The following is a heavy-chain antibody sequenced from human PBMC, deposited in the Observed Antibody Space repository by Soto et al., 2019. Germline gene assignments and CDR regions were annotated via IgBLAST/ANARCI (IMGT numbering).Heavy chain of an antibody. V-gene: IGHV1-18*01. Sequence: QVQLVQSGAEVKKPGASVKVSCKASGYTFTSYGISWVRQAPGQGLEWMGWISAYNGNTKYAQKLQGRGPMTTDTSTSTASMALRSLRSDDTAVYSCSRDPNYFDYWGQGTLVTVSS. CDR2: ISAYNGNT. CDR1: GYTFTSYG. J-gene: IGHJ4*02. CDR3: SRDPNYFDY.